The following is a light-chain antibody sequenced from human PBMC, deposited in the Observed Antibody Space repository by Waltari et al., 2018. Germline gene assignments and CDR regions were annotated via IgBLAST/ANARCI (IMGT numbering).Light chain of an antibody. J-gene: IGKJ4*01. CDR1: QSVKNN. CDR2: KAS. CDR3: QEYDSLPVT. V-gene: IGKV1-5*03. Sequence: DIQMTQSPSTLSASVGDRVNLTFTASQSVKNNLAWYQQKPGKAPKVLIHKASRLESGVPSRFSGSGFGTEFILSISSLQPDDFATYYCQEYDSLPVTFGGGTKVEIK.